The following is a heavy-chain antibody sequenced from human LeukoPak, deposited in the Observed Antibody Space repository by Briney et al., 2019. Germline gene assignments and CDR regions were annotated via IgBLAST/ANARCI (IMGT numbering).Heavy chain of an antibody. V-gene: IGHV3-13*01. D-gene: IGHD3-10*01. J-gene: IGHJ4*02. CDR3: ARAEDYGSGSPPGY. CDR1: GFTFSSYD. CDR2: IGTAGDT. Sequence: GGSLRLSCAASGFTFSSYDMHWVRQATGKGLEWVSAIGTAGDTYYPGSVKGRFTISRENAKNSLYLQMNSLRAGDTAVYYCARAEDYGSGSPPGYWGQGTLVTVSS.